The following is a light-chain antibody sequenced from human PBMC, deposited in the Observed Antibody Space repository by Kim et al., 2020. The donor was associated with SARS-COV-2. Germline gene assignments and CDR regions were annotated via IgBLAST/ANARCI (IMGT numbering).Light chain of an antibody. CDR1: SLRNYY. CDR3: KSRDSSGKVV. V-gene: IGLV3-19*01. J-gene: IGLJ2*01. Sequence: SSELPQDPAVSVALGQTVRITCQGDSLRNYYASWYQQKPGQAPLLVIYGKNNRPSGIPDRFSGSSSGNTASLTITGAQAEDEADYYCKSRDSSGKVVFGGGTKLTVL. CDR2: GKN.